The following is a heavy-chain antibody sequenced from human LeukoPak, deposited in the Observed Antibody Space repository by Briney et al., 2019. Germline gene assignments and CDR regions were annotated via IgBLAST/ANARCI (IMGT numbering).Heavy chain of an antibody. J-gene: IGHJ4*02. V-gene: IGHV3-72*01. D-gene: IGHD1-7*01. CDR2: IRNKANSYTT. CDR3: SSAGIRTTPYYFDY. CDR1: GFTFSDYY. Sequence: PGGSLRLSCAASGFTFSDYYMDWVRQAPGKGLEWVGRIRNKANSYTTEYAASVKGRFTISRDDSKNSLFLQMNTLKTEDTAVYYCSSAGIRTTPYYFDYWGQGTLVTVSS.